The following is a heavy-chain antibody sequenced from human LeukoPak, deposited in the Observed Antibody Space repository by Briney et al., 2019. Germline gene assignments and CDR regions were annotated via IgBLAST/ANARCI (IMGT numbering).Heavy chain of an antibody. D-gene: IGHD3-9*01. CDR1: GFTFSDYW. J-gene: IGHJ4*02. CDR2: IKQDGSEK. CDR3: ARDRIYYDISTGYVPLDY. V-gene: IGHV3-7*01. Sequence: GGSLRLSCAASGFTFSDYWMTWVRQAPGKGLEWVANIKQDGSEKFYVDSVKGRFTISRDNTKTSLYLQMSSLRAEDTAVYFCARDRIYYDISTGYVPLDYWGLGTVVTVSS.